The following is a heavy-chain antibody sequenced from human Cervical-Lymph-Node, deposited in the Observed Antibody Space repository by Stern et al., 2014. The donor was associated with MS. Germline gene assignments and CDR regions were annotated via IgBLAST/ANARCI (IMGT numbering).Heavy chain of an antibody. J-gene: IGHJ5*02. CDR2: ISYDGDNK. CDR3: AKDPRIYDSSGYLDA. Sequence: QVQLVQSGGGVVQPGRSLRLSCAASGFTFSLYDMHWVRQAPGKGLEWVAVISYDGDNKFYTDSVKGRFPISRDSSKSTLYLQLNSLRPEDTAIYYCAKDPRIYDSSGYLDAWGQGTLVTVSS. V-gene: IGHV3-30*18. D-gene: IGHD3-22*01. CDR1: GFTFSLYD.